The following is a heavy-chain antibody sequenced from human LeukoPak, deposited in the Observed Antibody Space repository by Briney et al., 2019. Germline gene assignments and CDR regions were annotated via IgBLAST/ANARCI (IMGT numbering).Heavy chain of an antibody. Sequence: PSETLSLTCTVSGGSISSGSYYWSWIRQPPGKGLEWIGYIYYSGSTNCNPSLKSRVTISVDTSKNQFSLKLSSLTAADTAVYYCARTVLSYCRGGSCPYFDYWGQGTLVTVSS. D-gene: IGHD2-15*01. V-gene: IGHV4-61*01. J-gene: IGHJ4*01. CDR1: GGSISSGSYY. CDR3: ARTVLSYCRGGSCPYFDY. CDR2: IYYSGST.